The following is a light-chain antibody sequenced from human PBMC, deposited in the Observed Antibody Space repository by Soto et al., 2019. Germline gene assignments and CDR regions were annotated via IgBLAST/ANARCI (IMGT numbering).Light chain of an antibody. CDR1: QSLDNY. Sequence: EIVLTQSPATLSLSPGERATLSCRASQSLDNYLAWYQHKPGQPPGLLIYDASTRATDIPARFSGSGSGTDFTLTISGLEPEDFAVYYCQRRGRWPSFGGGTKVEIK. CDR3: QRRGRWPS. CDR2: DAS. V-gene: IGKV3-11*01. J-gene: IGKJ4*01.